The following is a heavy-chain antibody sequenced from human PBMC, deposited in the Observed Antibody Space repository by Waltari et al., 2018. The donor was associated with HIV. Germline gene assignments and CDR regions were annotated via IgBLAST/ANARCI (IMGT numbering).Heavy chain of an antibody. CDR2: INTNTWNP. CDR1: GYTVTSYA. Sequence: QVQLVQSGSELKKPGASVKVSCKAAGYTVTSYAMHWLRQAPGQGLEWMGWINTNTWNPTYAQGFTVRFVFSLDTSGSTAYLQISSLKAEDTAVYYCAVYGGKGGYWGQGTLVTVSS. V-gene: IGHV7-4-1*02. D-gene: IGHD4-17*01. CDR3: AVYGGKGGY. J-gene: IGHJ4*02.